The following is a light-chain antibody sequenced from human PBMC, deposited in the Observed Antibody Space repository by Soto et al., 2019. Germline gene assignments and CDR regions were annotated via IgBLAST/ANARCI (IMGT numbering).Light chain of an antibody. Sequence: ETVLTQSPGTLSLSPGERATLSCRASQSVSSSSLAWYQQRPGQAPRLLIYGTSSRATGIPDRFSGSGSGTDFTLTIDSLQSEDVADYYCQQYFRWPPWTFGQGTKVDIK. V-gene: IGKV3-20*01. CDR3: QQYFRWPPWT. CDR2: GTS. J-gene: IGKJ1*01. CDR1: QSVSSSS.